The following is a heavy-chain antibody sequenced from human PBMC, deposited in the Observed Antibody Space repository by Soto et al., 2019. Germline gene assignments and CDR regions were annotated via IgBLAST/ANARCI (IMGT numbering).Heavy chain of an antibody. CDR2: ISSSSSYI. CDR1: GFTFSSYS. Sequence: GGSLRLSCAASGFTFSSYSMNWVRQAPGKGLEWVSSISSSSSYIYYADSVKGRFTISRDNAKNSLYLQMNSLRAEDTAVYYCARVGSWEPTIDYWGQGTLVTVSS. J-gene: IGHJ4*02. CDR3: ARVGSWEPTIDY. D-gene: IGHD3-10*01. V-gene: IGHV3-21*01.